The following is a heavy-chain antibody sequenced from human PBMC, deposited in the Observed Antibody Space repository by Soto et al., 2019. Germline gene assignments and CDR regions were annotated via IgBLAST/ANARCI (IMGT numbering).Heavy chain of an antibody. CDR1: GFTFDDYA. D-gene: IGHD3-3*01. J-gene: IGHJ3*02. Sequence: GGSLRLSCAASGFTFDDYAMHWVRQAPGKGLEWVSGISWNSGSIGYADSVKGRFTISRDNAKNSLYLQMNSLRAEDTALYYCAKDIDDFTIFGVGPAAFDIWGQGTMVTVSS. V-gene: IGHV3-9*01. CDR3: AKDIDDFTIFGVGPAAFDI. CDR2: ISWNSGSI.